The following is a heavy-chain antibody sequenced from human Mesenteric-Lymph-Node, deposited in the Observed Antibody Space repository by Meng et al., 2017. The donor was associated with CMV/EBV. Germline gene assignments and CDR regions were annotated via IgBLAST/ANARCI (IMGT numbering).Heavy chain of an antibody. D-gene: IGHD2-21*01. Sequence: GESLKISCAASGFTFSSCNMIWVRQAPGKGLEWVSSISSSSSYIYYADSVKGRFTISRDNAKNSLYLQMNSLRAEDAAVYYCARVGVIAFDYWGQGTLVTVSS. J-gene: IGHJ4*02. V-gene: IGHV3-21*01. CDR3: ARVGVIAFDY. CDR1: GFTFSSCN. CDR2: ISSSSSYI.